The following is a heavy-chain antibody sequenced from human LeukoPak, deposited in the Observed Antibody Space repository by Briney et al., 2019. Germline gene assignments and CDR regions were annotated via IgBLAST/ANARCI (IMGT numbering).Heavy chain of an antibody. J-gene: IGHJ3*02. CDR2: TDTSGNYI. CDR3: ARGRSITLLRGVAMSDGFDI. V-gene: IGHV3-21*01. Sequence: PGGSLRLSCAASGFTFSNYGMNWVRQAPGKGLEWVSFTDTSGNYIYYGDSVKRRFTISRDNAKNLVFLQMNGLRAEDTAVYYCARGRSITLLRGVAMSDGFDIWGQGAMVAVSS. D-gene: IGHD3-10*01. CDR1: GFTFSNYG.